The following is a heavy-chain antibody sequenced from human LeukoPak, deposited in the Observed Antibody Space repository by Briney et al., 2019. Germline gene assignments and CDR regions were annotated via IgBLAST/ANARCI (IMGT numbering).Heavy chain of an antibody. CDR1: GFTFSSYG. J-gene: IGHJ4*02. D-gene: IGHD3-22*01. Sequence: GGSLRLSCAASGFTFSSYGMHWVRQAPGKGLGWVAVIWYDGSNKYYADSVKGRFTLSRDNSKNTLYLQMNRMRAEDTAVYYCAKDYYDRSGSLDYWGQGTLVTVSS. CDR3: AKDYYDRSGSLDY. CDR2: IWYDGSNK. V-gene: IGHV3-33*06.